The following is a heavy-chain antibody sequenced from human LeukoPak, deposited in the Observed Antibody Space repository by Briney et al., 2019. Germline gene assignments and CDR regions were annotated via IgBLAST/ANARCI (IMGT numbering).Heavy chain of an antibody. CDR1: GFTFSTYS. J-gene: IGHJ4*02. CDR3: AREAGSLDFWSGYIFDY. D-gene: IGHD3-3*01. CDR2: ISSSSSFI. Sequence: GGSLRLSCAGSGFTFSTYSMNWVRQAPGKGLEWTSSISSSSSFINYADSLKGRFTISRDNAKNTLYLQMNSLRAEDTAVYYCAREAGSLDFWSGYIFDYWGQGTLVTVSS. V-gene: IGHV3-21*04.